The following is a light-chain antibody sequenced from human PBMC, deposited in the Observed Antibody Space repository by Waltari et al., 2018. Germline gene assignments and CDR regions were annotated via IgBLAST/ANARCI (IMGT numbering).Light chain of an antibody. CDR1: SSNIGRSY. Sequence: QSVLTPPPSVSAAPGQRVTISCSGSSSNIGRSYVSWYQQVPGTAPNFLIYQDNKRPSGVSDRFSGSKSSTAASLAISGRQTGDGADYYCSAWDSGLSARVFGGGTRLTVL. V-gene: IGLV1-51*02. CDR3: SAWDSGLSARV. CDR2: QDN. J-gene: IGLJ2*01.